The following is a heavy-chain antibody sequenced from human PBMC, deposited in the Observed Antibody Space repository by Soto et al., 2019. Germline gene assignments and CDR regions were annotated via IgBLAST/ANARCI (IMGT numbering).Heavy chain of an antibody. CDR2: IYYSGST. CDR1: GGSISSGGYY. V-gene: IGHV4-31*03. CDR3: ARANYDILTGYDTPLGSVAFDI. J-gene: IGHJ3*02. Sequence: QVQLQESGPGLVKPSQTLSLTCTVSGGSISSGGYYWSWIRQHPGKGLEWIGYIYYSGSTYYNPSLMSRVNIAVDTSKNQFSLKLSSVTAADTAVYYCARANYDILTGYDTPLGSVAFDIWGQGTMVTVSS. D-gene: IGHD3-9*01.